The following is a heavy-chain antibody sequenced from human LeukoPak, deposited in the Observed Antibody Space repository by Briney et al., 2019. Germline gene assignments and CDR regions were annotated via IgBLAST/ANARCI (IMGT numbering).Heavy chain of an antibody. CDR3: ARDIVVGGRTPD. CDR2: IYYSGST. J-gene: IGHJ4*02. D-gene: IGHD2-2*01. CDR1: GGSISSYY. Sequence: KPSETLSLTCTVSGGSISSYYWSWIRQPPGKGLEWIGYIYYSGSTNYNPSLKSRVTISVDTSKNQFSLKLSSVTAADTAVYYCARDIVVGGRTPDWGQGTLVTVSS. V-gene: IGHV4-59*12.